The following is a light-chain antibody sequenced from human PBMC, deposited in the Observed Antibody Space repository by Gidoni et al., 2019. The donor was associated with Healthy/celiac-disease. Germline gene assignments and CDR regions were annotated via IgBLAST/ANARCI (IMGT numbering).Light chain of an antibody. CDR2: GAP. CDR3: QQYNNWPPTWT. CDR1: QSFSSN. Sequence: EIVMTQSPATLSVSPGARATLSCRASQSFSSNLAWYQQKPGQAPRLLIYGAPTRATGIPARFSGSGSGTEFTLTISSLQSEDFAVYYCQQYNNWPPTWTFGQGTKVEIK. J-gene: IGKJ1*01. V-gene: IGKV3-15*01.